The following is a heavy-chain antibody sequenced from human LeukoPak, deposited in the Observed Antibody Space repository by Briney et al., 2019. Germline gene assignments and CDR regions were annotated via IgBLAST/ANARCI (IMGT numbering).Heavy chain of an antibody. Sequence: GGSLRLSCAASGFTFSSYWMSWVRQAPGKGLEWVANIKQDGSEKYYVDSVKGRFTISRDNAKNSLYLQMNSLRAEDTAVYYCARDEYSSGWIDFDYWGQGTLVTVSS. CDR3: ARDEYSSGWIDFDY. J-gene: IGHJ4*02. CDR2: IKQDGSEK. D-gene: IGHD6-19*01. CDR1: GFTFSSYW. V-gene: IGHV3-7*03.